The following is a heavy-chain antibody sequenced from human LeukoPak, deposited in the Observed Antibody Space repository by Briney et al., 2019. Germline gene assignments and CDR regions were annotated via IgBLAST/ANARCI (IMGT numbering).Heavy chain of an antibody. CDR2: IYTSGST. CDR3: ARDGSSVYSSDSGYNWFDP. V-gene: IGHV4-61*02. Sequence: PSQTLSLTCTVSGGSISSGSYYWSWTRQPAGKGLEWIGRIYTSGSTNYNPSLKSRVTISVDTSKNQFSLKLSSVTAADTAVYYCARDGSSVYSSDSGYNWFDPWGQGTLVTVSS. CDR1: GGSISSGSYY. D-gene: IGHD6-19*01. J-gene: IGHJ5*02.